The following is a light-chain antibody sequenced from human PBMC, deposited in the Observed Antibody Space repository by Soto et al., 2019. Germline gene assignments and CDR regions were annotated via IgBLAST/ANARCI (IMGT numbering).Light chain of an antibody. Sequence: EIVLTQSPGTLSLTPGERATLSCRASQSVSSSYLAWYQQKPGQAPRLLIYGASTRATGIPARFSGSGSGTEFTLTISSLQSEDFAVYYCQQRSSWPITFGQGTRLEIK. CDR3: QQRSSWPIT. V-gene: IGKV3D-20*02. CDR2: GAS. J-gene: IGKJ5*01. CDR1: QSVSSSY.